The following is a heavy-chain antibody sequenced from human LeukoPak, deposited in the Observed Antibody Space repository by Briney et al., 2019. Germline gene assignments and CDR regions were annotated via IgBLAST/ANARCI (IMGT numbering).Heavy chain of an antibody. CDR3: ARTSSSGPNTGAWY. CDR2: TSGDNSKT. J-gene: IGHJ4*02. D-gene: IGHD6-19*01. CDR1: GYTFTNYG. V-gene: IGHV1-18*01. Sequence: GASVKVSCKASGYTFTNYGINWVRQAPGQGLEWMGWTSGDNSKTIYAQTVQGRVTMTTDTSTSTAYMEVRSLRSDDTAVYYCARTSSSGPNTGAWYWGQGTLVTVSS.